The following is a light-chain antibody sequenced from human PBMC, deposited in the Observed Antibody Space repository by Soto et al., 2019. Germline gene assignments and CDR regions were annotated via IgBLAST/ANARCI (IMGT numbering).Light chain of an antibody. V-gene: IGLV2-14*03. Sequence: QSVLTQPASVYGSPGQSITISCTGTSSDVGGYNYVSWYQQHPGKAPKLMIYDVSNRPSGVSNRFSGSKSGNTASLTISGLQAEDESDYYCSSYTGSSSYVFGTGTKLTVL. CDR3: SSYTGSSSYV. CDR1: SSDVGGYNY. CDR2: DVS. J-gene: IGLJ1*01.